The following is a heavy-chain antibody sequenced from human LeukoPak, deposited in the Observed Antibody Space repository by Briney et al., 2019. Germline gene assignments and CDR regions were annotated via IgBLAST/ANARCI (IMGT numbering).Heavy chain of an antibody. J-gene: IGHJ4*02. Sequence: GRSLRLSCAASGFTFSSYVMSWVRQAPGKGLEWVSAISSSGDNTYHADSVKGRFTISSDSSKNLLFLQMNSLRADDTAVYYCARVTAFCGGDCYSYFDYWGQGTLVTVSS. D-gene: IGHD2-21*02. CDR3: ARVTAFCGGDCYSYFDY. CDR2: ISSSGDNT. CDR1: GFTFSSYV. V-gene: IGHV3-23*01.